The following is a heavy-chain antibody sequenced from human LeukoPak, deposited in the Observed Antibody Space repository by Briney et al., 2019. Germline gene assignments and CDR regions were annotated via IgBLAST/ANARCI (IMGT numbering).Heavy chain of an antibody. J-gene: IGHJ4*02. V-gene: IGHV3-7*04. D-gene: IGHD3-3*01. CDR3: AKDDEGYY. Sequence: GGSLRLSCAASGFPFSTHSLNWVRQAPGKGLEWVANIKEDGSAKYYVDSVKGRFTISRDNAKNSLYLQMNSLRAEATAVYYCAKDDEGYYWGQGILVTVSS. CDR2: IKEDGSAK. CDR1: GFPFSTHS.